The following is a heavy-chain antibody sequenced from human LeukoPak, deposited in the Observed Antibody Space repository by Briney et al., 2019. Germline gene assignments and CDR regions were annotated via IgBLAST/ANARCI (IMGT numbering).Heavy chain of an antibody. J-gene: IGHJ4*02. CDR3: AKDGQSFNSMWDYLDS. Sequence: PGGSLRLSCAASGFTFSSYGMSWVRQAPGKGLEWVSGIGGGDTHYADSVKGRFTISRDNSKNTVELQMSSLSAEDTAVYYCAKDGQSFNSMWDYLDSWGRGTLVTVSS. CDR2: IGGGDT. D-gene: IGHD1-26*01. CDR1: GFTFSSYG. V-gene: IGHV3-23*01.